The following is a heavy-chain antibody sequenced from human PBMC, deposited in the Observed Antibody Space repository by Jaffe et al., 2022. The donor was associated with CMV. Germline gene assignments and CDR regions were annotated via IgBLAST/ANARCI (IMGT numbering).Heavy chain of an antibody. D-gene: IGHD3-10*01. CDR2: ISSSGSTI. V-gene: IGHV3-48*03. CDR1: GFTFSSYE. Sequence: EVQLVESGGGLVQPGGSLRLSCAASGFTFSSYEMNWVRQAPGKGLEWVSYISSSGSTIYYADSVKGRFTISRDNAKNSLYLQMNSLRAEDTAVYYCARGRPWFGELLYLGDYMDVWGKGTTVTVSS. CDR3: ARGRPWFGELLYLGDYMDV. J-gene: IGHJ6*03.